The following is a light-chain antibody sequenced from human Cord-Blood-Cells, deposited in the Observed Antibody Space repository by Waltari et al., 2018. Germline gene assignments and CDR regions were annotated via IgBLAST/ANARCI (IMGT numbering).Light chain of an antibody. CDR1: QDISNY. V-gene: IGKV1-33*01. CDR2: DAS. Sequence: DIQMTQSPSSLSASVGDRVTIPCQASQDISNYLNWYQQKPGTAPKLLIYDASNLETGVPSRFSGSGSGTDFTFTISSLQPEDIATYYCQQYDNLPYTFGQGTKLEIK. CDR3: QQYDNLPYT. J-gene: IGKJ2*01.